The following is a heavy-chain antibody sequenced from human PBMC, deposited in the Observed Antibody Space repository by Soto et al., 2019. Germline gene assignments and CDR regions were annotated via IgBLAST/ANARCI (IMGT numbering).Heavy chain of an antibody. Sequence: GGSLRLSCAASGFTFSSYAMSWVRQAPGKGLEWVSGISGSGGSTYYADFVKGRFTISRDKSKNTLYLQMNSLRAEDTAVYYCAKDIVVVVAAGDAFDIWGQGTMVTVSS. CDR1: GFTFSSYA. CDR2: ISGSGGST. D-gene: IGHD2-15*01. V-gene: IGHV3-23*01. CDR3: AKDIVVVVAAGDAFDI. J-gene: IGHJ3*02.